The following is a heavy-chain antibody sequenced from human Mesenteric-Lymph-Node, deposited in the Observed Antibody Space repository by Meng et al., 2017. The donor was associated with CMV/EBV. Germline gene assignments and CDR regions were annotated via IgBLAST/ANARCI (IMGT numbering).Heavy chain of an antibody. Sequence: ASVKVSCKASGYTFIDYYMHWVRQAPGQGFEWMGWINPNSGDTHYAQKFQGRVTMTRDTSIRTAYMELSRLRSDDTAVYYCARDPERLVLLDYWGQGTLVTVSS. V-gene: IGHV1-2*02. D-gene: IGHD2/OR15-2a*01. CDR3: ARDPERLVLLDY. CDR2: INPNSGDT. CDR1: GYTFIDYY. J-gene: IGHJ4*02.